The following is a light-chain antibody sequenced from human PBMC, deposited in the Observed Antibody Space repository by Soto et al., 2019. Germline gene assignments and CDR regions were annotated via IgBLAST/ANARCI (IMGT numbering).Light chain of an antibody. J-gene: IGKJ1*01. V-gene: IGKV3-20*01. CDR1: QIISSAY. Sequence: EIVLTQSPGTLSLSPGDRATLSCRASQIISSAYLAWYQQRPGQAPRLLIYASSSRATGIPDRFSGSGSGTDFTISISRLEPGDFAVYYCQQCCSSLQWTFGQGTKVEMK. CDR2: ASS. CDR3: QQCCSSLQWT.